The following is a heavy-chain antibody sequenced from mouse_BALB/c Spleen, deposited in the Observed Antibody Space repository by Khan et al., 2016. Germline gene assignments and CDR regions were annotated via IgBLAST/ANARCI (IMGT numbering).Heavy chain of an antibody. CDR3: TRNVVAWFAY. V-gene: IGHV7-3*02. CDR2: IRNKANGYTT. Sequence: EVELVESGGGLVQPGGSLRLSCATSGFTFTDYYMSWVRQPPGKALEWLGFIRNKANGYTTEYSASVKGRFTISRDNSQSILYLQMNTLRAEDMATYYCTRNVVAWFAYWGQGTLVTVSA. CDR1: GFTFTDYY. D-gene: IGHD1-1*02. J-gene: IGHJ3*01.